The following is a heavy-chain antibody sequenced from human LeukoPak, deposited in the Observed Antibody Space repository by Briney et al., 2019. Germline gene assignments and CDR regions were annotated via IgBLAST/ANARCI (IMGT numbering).Heavy chain of an antibody. CDR3: ARVSYYDSSGCFDY. V-gene: IGHV1-69*05. Sequence: SVKVSCKASGGTFSSYAISWVRQAPGQGLEWMGGIIPIFGTADYAQKFQGRVTITTDESTSTAYMELSSLRSEDTAVYYCARVSYYDSSGCFDYWGQGTLVTVSS. CDR2: IIPIFGTA. CDR1: GGTFSSYA. D-gene: IGHD3-22*01. J-gene: IGHJ4*02.